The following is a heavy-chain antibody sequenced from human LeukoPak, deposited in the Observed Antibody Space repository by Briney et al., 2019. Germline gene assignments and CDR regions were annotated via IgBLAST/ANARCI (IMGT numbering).Heavy chain of an antibody. CDR3: ARRGGGYDFNFDQ. V-gene: IGHV5-51*01. CDR2: IYPDDSET. J-gene: IGHJ4*02. Sequence: GESLKISCKGSGYSFSMYWSAWVRQTPGKGLEWMGIIYPDDSETIYSPSFQGQVTMSADKSSAYLQWNSVKASDTAMYYCARRGGGYDFNFDQWGQGTLVTVSS. D-gene: IGHD5-12*01. CDR1: GYSFSMYW.